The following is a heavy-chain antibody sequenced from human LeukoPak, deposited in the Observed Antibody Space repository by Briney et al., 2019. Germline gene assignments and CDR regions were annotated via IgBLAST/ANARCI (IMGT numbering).Heavy chain of an antibody. CDR1: GDSISSYN. J-gene: IGHJ4*02. CDR3: ARVTDYGDYPFDY. CDR2: IYYSGST. Sequence: SETLSLTCTISGDSISSYNCSWIRQPVGKGLEWIESIYYSGSTYYNPSLKSRVTISVDTSKNQFSLKLSSVTAADTAVYYCARVTDYGDYPFDYWGQGTLVTVSS. D-gene: IGHD4-17*01. V-gene: IGHV4-4*07.